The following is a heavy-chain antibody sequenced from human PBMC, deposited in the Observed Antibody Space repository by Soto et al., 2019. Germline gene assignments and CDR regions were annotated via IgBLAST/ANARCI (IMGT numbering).Heavy chain of an antibody. V-gene: IGHV3-30*19. CDR1: GFTFRSFV. D-gene: IGHD3-16*01. CDR2: TSYDGSNT. CDR3: ARWGTTGGLDV. J-gene: IGHJ4*02. Sequence: QVQLVESGGGVVQPGTSLRLSCVGSGFTFRSFVIHWVRQAPGKGLEWVALTSYDGSNTYYDDSVKGRFTISRDNSRNPVDLQMGNLTLQATAFFFCARWGTTGGLDVWGQGTVVSVSS.